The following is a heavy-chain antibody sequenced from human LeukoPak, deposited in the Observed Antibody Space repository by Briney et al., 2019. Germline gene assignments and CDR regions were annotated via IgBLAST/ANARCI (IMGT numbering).Heavy chain of an antibody. D-gene: IGHD1-26*01. CDR3: ARVSDGGSYFGY. J-gene: IGHJ4*02. Sequence: PGGSLRLSCAASGFTFSSYAMHWVRQAPGKGLEYVSAISSNGGSTYYANSVKGRFTISRDNSKNTLYLQMGSLRAEDMAMYYCARVSDGGSYFGYWGQGTLVTVSS. V-gene: IGHV3-64*01. CDR2: ISSNGGST. CDR1: GFTFSSYA.